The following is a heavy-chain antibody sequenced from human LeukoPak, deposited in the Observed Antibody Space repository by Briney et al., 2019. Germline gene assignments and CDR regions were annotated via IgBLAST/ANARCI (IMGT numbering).Heavy chain of an antibody. CDR3: ARRRGHNYAYADY. D-gene: IGHD5-18*01. J-gene: IGHJ4*02. CDR2: INPSGGSK. Sequence: GASVKVSCKASGYTLTRYYMHWVRPAPGSGLAWMGVINPSGGSKIYAQKFRGRVTMTRDTSTSTVYMELSSLRSEDTAMYYCARRRGHNYAYADYWGQGTLVTVSS. V-gene: IGHV1-46*01. CDR1: GYTLTRYY.